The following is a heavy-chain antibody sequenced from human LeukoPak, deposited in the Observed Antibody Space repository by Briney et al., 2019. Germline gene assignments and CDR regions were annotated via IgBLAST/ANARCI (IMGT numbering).Heavy chain of an antibody. CDR2: IIPILGIA. CDR1: GGTFSSYA. Sequence: SVKVSCKASGGTFSSYAISWVRQAPGQGLEWMGRIIPILGIANYAQKFQGRVTITADKSTSTAYMELSSLRSEDTAVYYCARVVLGGYFDWLFPNDAFDIWGQGTMVTVSS. V-gene: IGHV1-69*04. J-gene: IGHJ3*02. D-gene: IGHD3-9*01. CDR3: ARVVLGGYFDWLFPNDAFDI.